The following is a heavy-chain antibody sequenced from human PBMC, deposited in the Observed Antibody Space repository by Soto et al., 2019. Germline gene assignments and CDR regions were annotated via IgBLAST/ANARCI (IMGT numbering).Heavy chain of an antibody. D-gene: IGHD2-2*01. V-gene: IGHV3-23*01. J-gene: IGHJ4*02. CDR1: GFNIRTYV. CDR2: ISGNGDDT. CDR3: ARGGDSAVVIVPAAKPFDY. Sequence: EVLLLESGGGLVQPGGSLRLSCTVSGFNIRTYVISWLRQAPGKGLEWVSAISGNGDDTYYADSVKGRFTIAKDNSRNTLYLQMKSLRAEDTALYYCARGGDSAVVIVPAAKPFDYWGQGTLVNVP.